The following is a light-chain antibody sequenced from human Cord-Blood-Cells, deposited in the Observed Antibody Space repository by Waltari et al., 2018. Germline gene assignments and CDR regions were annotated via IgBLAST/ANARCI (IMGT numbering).Light chain of an antibody. CDR1: SSDVGGYNY. J-gene: IGLJ3*02. Sequence: QSALTQPRSVSGSPGQSVTISCTGTSSDVGGYNYVSWYQQHPGKAPKLQIYDVSKPPYGVPDRFSGSKSGPTASRTISGLQAEDEADYYCCSYAGSYSWVFGGGTKLTVL. CDR2: DVS. CDR3: CSYAGSYSWV. V-gene: IGLV2-11*01.